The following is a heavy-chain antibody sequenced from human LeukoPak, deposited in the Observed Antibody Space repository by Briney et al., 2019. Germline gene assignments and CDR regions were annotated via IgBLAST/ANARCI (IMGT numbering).Heavy chain of an antibody. V-gene: IGHV3-7*01. CDR2: IKQVVSEK. CDR1: GFTLSSYW. D-gene: IGHD3-16*01. Sequence: PGGCLRLSCAASGFTLSSYWMSWVRQAPGEGLEWVANIKQVVSEKYYVDSVKGRCTISRENAKNSLYPQMNSLRAEDTAVYYCAREMTDYCDYVWGSYSDAFDFWGQGTMVTVSS. CDR3: AREMTDYCDYVWGSYSDAFDF. J-gene: IGHJ3*01.